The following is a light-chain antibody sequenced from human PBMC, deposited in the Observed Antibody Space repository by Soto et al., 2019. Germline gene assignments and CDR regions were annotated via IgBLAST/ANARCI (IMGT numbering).Light chain of an antibody. CDR3: SSYTSSKTLV. CDR2: EVS. CDR1: SSDVGGYNY. V-gene: IGLV2-8*01. J-gene: IGLJ2*01. Sequence: QSVLTQPPSASGSPGQSVTISCTGTSSDVGGYNYVSWYQQHPGKAPKLMIYEVSKRPSGVPDRFSGSKSGNTASLTVSGLQAEDEADYYCSSYTSSKTLVFGGGTK.